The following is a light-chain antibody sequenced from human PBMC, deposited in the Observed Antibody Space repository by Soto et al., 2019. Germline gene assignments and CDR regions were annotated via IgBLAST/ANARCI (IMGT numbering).Light chain of an antibody. CDR2: DAS. J-gene: IGKJ5*01. CDR3: QQRSNVIT. CDR1: QSVSTY. V-gene: IGKV3-11*01. Sequence: EIVMTQSPATLSVSPGERATLSCRASQSVSTYLAWYQQKPGQGPRLLIYDASNRATGIPARFSGSGSGTDFTLTISSLEPEDFAVYYCQQRSNVITFGQGTRLEIK.